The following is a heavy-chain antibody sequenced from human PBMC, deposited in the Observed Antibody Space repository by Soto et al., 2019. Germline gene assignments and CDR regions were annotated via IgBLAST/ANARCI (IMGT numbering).Heavy chain of an antibody. Sequence: ASVKVSCKASGYTFTGYYMHWVRQAPGQGLEWMGWISAYNGNTNYAQKLQGRVTMTTDTSTSTAYMELRSLRPEDTAVYYCAKDLACYYDSSRYYFEYWGQGTLVTVSS. J-gene: IGHJ4*02. CDR3: AKDLACYYDSSRYYFEY. CDR1: GYTFTGYY. V-gene: IGHV1-18*04. D-gene: IGHD3-22*01. CDR2: ISAYNGNT.